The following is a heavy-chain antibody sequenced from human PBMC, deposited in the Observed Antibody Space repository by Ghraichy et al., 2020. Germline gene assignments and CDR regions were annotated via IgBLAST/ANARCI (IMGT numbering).Heavy chain of an antibody. Sequence: SLRLSCAASGFTFDDYAMHWVRQAPGKGLEWVSGISWNSGSIGYADSVKGRFTISRDNAKNSLYLQMNSLRAEDTALYYCAKATYGDYVYSTFDYWGQGTLVTVSS. D-gene: IGHD4-17*01. J-gene: IGHJ4*02. CDR2: ISWNSGSI. CDR1: GFTFDDYA. CDR3: AKATYGDYVYSTFDY. V-gene: IGHV3-9*01.